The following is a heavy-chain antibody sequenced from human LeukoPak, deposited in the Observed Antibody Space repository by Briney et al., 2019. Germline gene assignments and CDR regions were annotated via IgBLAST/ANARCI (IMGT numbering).Heavy chain of an antibody. CDR2: INPGDSDT. J-gene: IGHJ5*02. D-gene: IGHD6-19*01. Sequence: PGESLKISCMGSGYSFTSYWIGGVRRLPGKDLEWMGVINPGDSDTKYSPSFQGQVTISADKSISTAYLQWSSRKASDTAMYYCARLGWPWGQGTLVTVSS. CDR3: ARLGWP. CDR1: GYSFTSYW. V-gene: IGHV5-51*01.